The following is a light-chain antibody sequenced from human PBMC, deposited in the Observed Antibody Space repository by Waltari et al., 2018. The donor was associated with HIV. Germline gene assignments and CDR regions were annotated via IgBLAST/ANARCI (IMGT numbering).Light chain of an antibody. CDR3: ATWDDSLNGLV. CDR1: TSTIGTNP. CDR2: TDN. V-gene: IGLV1-44*01. J-gene: IGLJ1*01. Sequence: QSVLTQPPSASGAPGQSITISCSGRTSTIGTNPFNWYEQVPGSAPRGLVYTDNQRVTGVPDRFSGSKSGTSASLAINGLQSEDEASYFCATWDDSLNGLVFGTGTWVTVL.